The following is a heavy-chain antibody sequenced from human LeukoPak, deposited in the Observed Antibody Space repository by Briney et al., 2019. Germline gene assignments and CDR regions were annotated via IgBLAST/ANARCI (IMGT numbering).Heavy chain of an antibody. Sequence: SETLSLTCTVSGGSISSYCWSWIRQPAGKGLEWIGRIYTSGSTNYNPSLKSRVTMSVDTSKNQFSLKLSSVTAADTAVYYCARDQDGTVTTGYYYYYMDVWGKGTTVTVSS. D-gene: IGHD4-17*01. J-gene: IGHJ6*03. V-gene: IGHV4-4*07. CDR3: ARDQDGTVTTGYYYYYMDV. CDR1: GGSISSYC. CDR2: IYTSGST.